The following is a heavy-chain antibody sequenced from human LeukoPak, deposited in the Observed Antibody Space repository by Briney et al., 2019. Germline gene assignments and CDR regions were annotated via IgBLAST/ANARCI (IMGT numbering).Heavy chain of an antibody. CDR3: ARRGPGNWYFDL. CDR2: LYYSGDT. J-gene: IGHJ2*01. V-gene: IGHV4-59*08. Sequence: SETLSLTCAVYGGSFSGYYWSWIRQPPGRGLEWIGYLYYSGDTNYNPSLKSRVTISVDTSKNQFSLNLSSVTAADTAVYYCARRGPGNWYFDLWGRGALVTVSS. CDR1: GGSFSGYY.